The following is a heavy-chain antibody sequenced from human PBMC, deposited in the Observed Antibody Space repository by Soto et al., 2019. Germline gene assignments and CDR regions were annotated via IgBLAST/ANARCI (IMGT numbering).Heavy chain of an antibody. J-gene: IGHJ4*02. CDR2: ISSSSSYI. V-gene: IGHV3-21*01. CDR1: GFTFSSYS. D-gene: IGHD3-10*01. Sequence: EVQLVESGGGLVKPGGSLRLSCAASGFTFSSYSMNWVRQAPGKGLEWVSSISSSSSYIYYADSVKGRFTISRDNAKNSLYLQMNSLRAEDTAVYYCARDPGMVYAIGITMVRGVNNWGQGTLVTVSS. CDR3: ARDPGMVYAIGITMVRGVNN.